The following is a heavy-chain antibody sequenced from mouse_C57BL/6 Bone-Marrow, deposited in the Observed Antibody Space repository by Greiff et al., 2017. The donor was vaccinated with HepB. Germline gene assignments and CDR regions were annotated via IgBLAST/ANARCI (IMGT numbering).Heavy chain of an antibody. D-gene: IGHD6-1*01. CDR3: ARGHLFAY. Sequence: VQLQQSGAELARPGVSVKLSCKASGYTFTSYGISWVKQRTGQGLEWIGEIYPRSGNTYYNEKFKGKATLTADKSSSTAYMELRSLTSEDSAVYFCARGHLFAYWGQGTLVTVSA. CDR2: IYPRSGNT. V-gene: IGHV1-81*01. J-gene: IGHJ3*01. CDR1: GYTFTSYG.